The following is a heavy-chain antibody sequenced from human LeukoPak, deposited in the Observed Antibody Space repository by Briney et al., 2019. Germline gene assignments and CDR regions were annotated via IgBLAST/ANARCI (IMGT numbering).Heavy chain of an antibody. V-gene: IGHV3-21*01. CDR1: GFTFSSYS. CDR3: ARDLGRTAGYSGYDYRPDDAFDI. J-gene: IGHJ3*02. CDR2: ISSSSSYI. Sequence: GGSLRLSCAASGFTFSSYSMSWVRQAPGKGLEWVSSISSSSSYIYYADSVKGRFTISRDNAKNSLYLQMNSLRAEDTAVYYCARDLGRTAGYSGYDYRPDDAFDIWGQGTMVTVSS. D-gene: IGHD5-12*01.